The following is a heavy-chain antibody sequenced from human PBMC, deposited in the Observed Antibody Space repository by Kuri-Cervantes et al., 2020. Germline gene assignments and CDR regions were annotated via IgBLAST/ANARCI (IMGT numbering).Heavy chain of an antibody. Sequence: SETLSLTCIVSDQSISTNYNWGWIRQPPGKGLEWIGSIYHSGSTYYNPSLKSRITISVDTSKNQFSLKLSSVTAADTAMYYCARALVGGKKGCWFDPWGQGTLVTVSS. D-gene: IGHD3-10*01. CDR3: ARALVGGKKGCWFDP. J-gene: IGHJ5*02. CDR2: IYHSGST. CDR1: DQSISTNYN. V-gene: IGHV4-38-2*02.